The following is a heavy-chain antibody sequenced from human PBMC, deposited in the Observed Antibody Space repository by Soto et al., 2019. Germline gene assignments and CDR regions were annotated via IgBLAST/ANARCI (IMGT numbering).Heavy chain of an antibody. CDR1: GGSISSSSYY. J-gene: IGHJ6*02. V-gene: IGHV4-39*01. CDR3: ARRRRYYYGSETLRTFRGAYYGMDV. D-gene: IGHD3-10*01. Sequence: SETLSLTCTVSGGSISSSSYYWGWIRQPPGKGLEWIGSIYYSGSTYYNPSLKSRVTISVDTSKNQFSLKLSSVTAADTAVYYCARRRRYYYGSETLRTFRGAYYGMDVWGQGTTVSISS. CDR2: IYYSGST.